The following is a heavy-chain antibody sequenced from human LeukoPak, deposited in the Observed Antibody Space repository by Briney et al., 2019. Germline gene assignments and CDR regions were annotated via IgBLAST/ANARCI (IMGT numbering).Heavy chain of an antibody. D-gene: IGHD6-6*01. CDR2: VYYGENT. CDR3: ARARRRPLYYMDV. Sequence: SETLSLTCSVSGGSISSRSHYWDWIRQAPGRELEWTGHVYYGENTYYNPSLKSRAAISIDASKNQFSLTLRSVTAADTAVYFCARARRRPLYYMDVWGKGTTVIVSS. V-gene: IGHV4-39*07. J-gene: IGHJ6*03. CDR1: GGSISSRSHY.